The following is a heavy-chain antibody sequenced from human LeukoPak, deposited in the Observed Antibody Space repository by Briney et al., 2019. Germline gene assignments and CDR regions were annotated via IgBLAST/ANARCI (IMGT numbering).Heavy chain of an antibody. Sequence: PGGSLRLSCAASGFTVNNKYMTRVRQAPGKGLEWVSLIYNDGRTYYADSVKGRCTISRDNLKNVLYLQMNSLKVEDTALYYCARGLFLSGYLDAFDIWGQGTVVTVSS. V-gene: IGHV3-53*01. CDR3: ARGLFLSGYLDAFDI. J-gene: IGHJ3*02. D-gene: IGHD3-22*01. CDR1: GFTVNNKY. CDR2: IYNDGRT.